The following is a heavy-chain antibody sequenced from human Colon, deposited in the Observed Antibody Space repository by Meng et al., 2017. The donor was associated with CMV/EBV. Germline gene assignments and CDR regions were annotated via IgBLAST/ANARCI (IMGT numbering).Heavy chain of an antibody. CDR3: VRGQGIMYV. Sequence: GESLKISCVDSRLSMSQFWMSWVRQAPGKGLEWVANIKQDGSDQNYVDSVKGRFTISRDHAKNSLYLQMDSLRVEDTAVYYCVRGQGIMYVWGQGTLVTVSS. V-gene: IGHV3-7*01. J-gene: IGHJ4*02. D-gene: IGHD3-16*01. CDR2: IKQDGSDQ. CDR1: RLSMSQFW.